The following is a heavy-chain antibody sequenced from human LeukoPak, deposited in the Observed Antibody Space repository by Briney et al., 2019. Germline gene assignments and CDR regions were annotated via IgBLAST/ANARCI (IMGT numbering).Heavy chain of an antibody. V-gene: IGHV3-30*02. CDR3: AKDARGSYYGPYYFDY. CDR2: IRYDGSNK. Sequence: GGSLRLSCAACGFTFSNYGMHWVRQPPGKGREGVAVIRYDGSNKYYADSVKGRFTVSRDNSKNTLYLQMNSLRPEDTAVYYCAKDARGSYYGPYYFDYWGQGTLVTVSS. D-gene: IGHD3-10*01. J-gene: IGHJ4*02. CDR1: GFTFSNYG.